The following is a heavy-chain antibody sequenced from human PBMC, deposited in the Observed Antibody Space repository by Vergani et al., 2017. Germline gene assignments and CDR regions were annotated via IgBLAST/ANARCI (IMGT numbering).Heavy chain of an antibody. V-gene: IGHV3-7*03. CDR1: GFTVSSNY. Sequence: EVQLVESGGGLVQPGGSLRLSCAASGFTVSSNYMSWVRQAPGKGLEWVANIKQDGSEKDYVDSVKGRFTISRDNAKNSLYLQMNSQRAEDTAVYYCAQNRRYYGSGSYDYWGQGTLVTVSS. J-gene: IGHJ4*02. CDR3: AQNRRYYGSGSYDY. D-gene: IGHD3-10*01. CDR2: IKQDGSEK.